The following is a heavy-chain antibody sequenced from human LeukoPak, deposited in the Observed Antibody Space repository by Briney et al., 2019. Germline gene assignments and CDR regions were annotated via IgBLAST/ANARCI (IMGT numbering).Heavy chain of an antibody. CDR1: GFTFSSYA. J-gene: IGHJ6*02. Sequence: GGSLRLSCAASGFTFSSYAMSWVRQAPGKGLEWVSAISGSGGNTYYADSVKGRFTISRDNSKNTLYLQMNSLRAEDTAVYYCARSSQSRRPGLSQLYYHRGMDVWGQGTTVTVSS. V-gene: IGHV3-23*01. CDR2: ISGSGGNT. D-gene: IGHD2-2*01. CDR3: ARSSQSRRPGLSQLYYHRGMDV.